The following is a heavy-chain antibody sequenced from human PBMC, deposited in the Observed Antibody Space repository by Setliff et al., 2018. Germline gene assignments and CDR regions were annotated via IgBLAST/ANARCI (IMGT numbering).Heavy chain of an antibody. D-gene: IGHD6-19*01. V-gene: IGHV4-59*01. CDR2: VHFTGST. Sequence: SETLSLTCNVSGASIRNFYWTWIRQPPGKGLEWIGYVHFTGSTNYNPSLKSRVTMSVDVSKSQFSLRLGSVTAADTAVNYCARKVEQWLTPHFDYWGQGALVTVSS. CDR1: GASIRNFY. CDR3: ARKVEQWLTPHFDY. J-gene: IGHJ4*02.